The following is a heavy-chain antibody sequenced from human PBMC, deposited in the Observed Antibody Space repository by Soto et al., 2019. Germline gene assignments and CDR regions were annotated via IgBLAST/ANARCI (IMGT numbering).Heavy chain of an antibody. CDR3: AKTGTDGSWFDP. D-gene: IGHD1-1*01. J-gene: IGHJ5*02. CDR1: GFSLSTSGMR. Sequence: SGPTLVNPTQTLTLTCTFSGFSLSTSGMRVSWIRQPPGKALQWLARIDWDDDKFYTTSLRTRLTISKDTSKNQVVLTMTNMDPVDTATYYCAKTGTDGSWFDPWGQGTLVTVSS. CDR2: IDWDDDK. V-gene: IGHV2-70*04.